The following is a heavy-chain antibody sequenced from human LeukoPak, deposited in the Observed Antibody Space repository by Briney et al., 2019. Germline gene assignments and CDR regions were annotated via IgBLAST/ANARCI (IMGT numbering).Heavy chain of an antibody. D-gene: IGHD5-18*01. Sequence: GGSLRLSCAASGFPFSGYGMHWVRQAPGKGLEWVAVISYDGSNKYYADSVKGRFTISRDNSKNTLYLQMNSLRAEDTAVYYCAKGLRSGYSYGAYIDYWGQGTLVTVSS. CDR2: ISYDGSNK. CDR3: AKGLRSGYSYGAYIDY. V-gene: IGHV3-30*18. CDR1: GFPFSGYG. J-gene: IGHJ4*02.